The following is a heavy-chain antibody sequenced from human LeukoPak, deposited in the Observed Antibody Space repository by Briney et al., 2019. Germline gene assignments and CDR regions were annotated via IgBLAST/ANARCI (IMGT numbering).Heavy chain of an antibody. J-gene: IGHJ6*03. CDR1: GFTFSPYT. CDR3: ARGTVTTFSPTDYMDV. V-gene: IGHV3-21*01. CDR2: ISSSTTYK. D-gene: IGHD4-17*01. Sequence: PGGSLRLSCVASGFTFSPYTMNWVRQAPGKGLEWVSSISSSTTYKYYADSVKGRFTISRDNAKNSLYLQMNSLRAEDTAVYYCARGTVTTFSPTDYMDVWGKGTMVTVSS.